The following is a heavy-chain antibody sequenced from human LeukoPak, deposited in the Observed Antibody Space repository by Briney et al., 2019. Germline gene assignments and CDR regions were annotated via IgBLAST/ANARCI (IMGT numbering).Heavy chain of an antibody. CDR3: ARIYSSSWFLNWFDP. Sequence: SETLPLTCTVSGGSISSSSYYWGWIRQPPGKGLEWIGSIYYSGSTYYNPSLKSRVTISVDTSKNQFSLKLSSVTAADTAVYYCARIYSSSWFLNWFDPWGQGTLVTVSS. J-gene: IGHJ5*02. V-gene: IGHV4-39*07. CDR1: GGSISSSSYY. D-gene: IGHD6-13*01. CDR2: IYYSGST.